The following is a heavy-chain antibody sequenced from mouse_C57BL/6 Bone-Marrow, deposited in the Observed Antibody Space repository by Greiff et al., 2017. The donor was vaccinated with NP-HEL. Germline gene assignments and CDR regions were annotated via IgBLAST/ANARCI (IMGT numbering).Heavy chain of an antibody. CDR2: IYPRDGST. D-gene: IGHD2-2*01. Sequence: QVQLKESDAELVKPGASVKISCKVSGYTFTDHTIHWMKQRPEQGLEWIGYIYPRDGSTKYNEKFKGKATLTADKSSSTAYMQLNSLTSEDSAVYFCAREGLYGYDRGYYFDYWGQGTTLTVSS. J-gene: IGHJ2*01. CDR1: GYTFTDHT. CDR3: AREGLYGYDRGYYFDY. V-gene: IGHV1-78*01.